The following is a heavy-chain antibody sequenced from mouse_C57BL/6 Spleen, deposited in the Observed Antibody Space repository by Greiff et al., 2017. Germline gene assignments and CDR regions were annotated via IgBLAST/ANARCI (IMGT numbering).Heavy chain of an antibody. CDR2: INPSNGGT. J-gene: IGHJ1*03. V-gene: IGHV1-53*01. CDR3: ARTLPDWYFDV. Sequence: QVQLQQPGTELVKPGASVKLSCKASGYTFTSYWMHWVKQRPGQGLEWIGNINPSNGGTNYNEKFKSKATLTVDKSSSTAYMQLSSLTSEDAEVXDCARTLPDWYFDVWGTGTTVTVSS. CDR1: GYTFTSYW.